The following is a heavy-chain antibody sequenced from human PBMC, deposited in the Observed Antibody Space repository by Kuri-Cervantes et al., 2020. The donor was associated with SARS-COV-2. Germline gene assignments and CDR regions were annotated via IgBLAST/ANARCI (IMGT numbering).Heavy chain of an antibody. J-gene: IGHJ4*02. CDR1: GYTLTDYY. Sequence: ASVKVSCKASGYTLTDYYMHWVRQAPRQGLEWMGWINPNCGGTNYAQKFQGRVTMTRDTSITTAYMELSRLRCEDTAVYYCATSLSVWESYHLAGFSDYWGQGTLVTVSS. CDR3: ATSLSVWESYHLAGFSDY. D-gene: IGHD3-16*02. V-gene: IGHV1-2*02. CDR2: INPNCGGT.